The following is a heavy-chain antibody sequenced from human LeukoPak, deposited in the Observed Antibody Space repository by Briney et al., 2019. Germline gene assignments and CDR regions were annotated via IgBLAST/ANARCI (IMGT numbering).Heavy chain of an antibody. CDR3: ARDLGYCSGGSCTLPNWFDP. Sequence: GASVKVSCKASGYTFTSYYMHWVRQAPGQGLEWTGIINPSGGSTSYAQKFQGRVTMTRDTSTSTAYMELSSLRSEDTAVYYCARDLGYCSGGSCTLPNWFDPWGQGTLVTVSS. CDR2: INPSGGST. D-gene: IGHD2-15*01. CDR1: GYTFTSYY. J-gene: IGHJ5*02. V-gene: IGHV1-46*01.